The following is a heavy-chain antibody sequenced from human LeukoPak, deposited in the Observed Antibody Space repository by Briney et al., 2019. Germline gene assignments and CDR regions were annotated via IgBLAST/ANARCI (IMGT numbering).Heavy chain of an antibody. V-gene: IGHV4-39*07. J-gene: IGHJ6*02. D-gene: IGHD2-21*02. CDR1: GVSISSSNYY. CDR2: IYYRGNA. CDR3: AGLRVVVTDQYNVYYYYGMDV. Sequence: SETLSLTCTVSGVSISSSNYYWAWIRQPPGQGLEWIGSIYYRGNAYYNPSLKSRVTISVDTSKNQFSLKLSSVTAADTAVYYCAGLRVVVTDQYNVYYYYGMDVWGQGTTVTVSS.